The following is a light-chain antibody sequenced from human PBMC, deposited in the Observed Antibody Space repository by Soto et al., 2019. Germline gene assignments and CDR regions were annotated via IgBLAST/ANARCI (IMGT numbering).Light chain of an antibody. CDR3: QQYNSYSQT. V-gene: IGKV1-5*03. Sequence: IQMTQSPSTLSASLGDRVTITCRASQSISRWFAWYQQKPGKAPKLLIYKASSLESGVPSRFRGSGSGTEFTLTISSLQPDDFETYYCQQYNSYSQTFGQGTKVDNK. CDR1: QSISRW. CDR2: KAS. J-gene: IGKJ1*01.